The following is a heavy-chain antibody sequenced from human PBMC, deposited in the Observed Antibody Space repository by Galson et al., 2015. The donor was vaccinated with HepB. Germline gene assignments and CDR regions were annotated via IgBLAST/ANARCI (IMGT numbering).Heavy chain of an antibody. CDR3: ARDRGASPAAPAPWFDP. Sequence: SCKASGGTFSSYAISWVRQAPGQGLEWMGRIIPILGIADYAQKFQGRVTITADKSTSTAYMELSSLRSEDTAVYYCARDRGASPAAPAPWFDPWGQGTLVTVSS. J-gene: IGHJ5*02. CDR1: GGTFSSYA. CDR2: IIPILGIA. V-gene: IGHV1-69*04. D-gene: IGHD2-2*01.